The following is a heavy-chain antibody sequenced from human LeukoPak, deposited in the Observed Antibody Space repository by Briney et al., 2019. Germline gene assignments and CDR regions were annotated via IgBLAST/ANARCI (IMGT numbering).Heavy chain of an antibody. Sequence: SETLSLTCTVSGGSIRSYYWSWIRQSPGKGLEWIGHIYYSGSSNYNPSLKSRVTISVDTSKNQFSLKLNSVTAADTAIYYCARGTALYSSSWFDPWGQGTLVTVSS. CDR1: GGSIRSYY. D-gene: IGHD6-6*01. CDR2: IYYSGSS. J-gene: IGHJ5*02. CDR3: ARGTALYSSSWFDP. V-gene: IGHV4-59*01.